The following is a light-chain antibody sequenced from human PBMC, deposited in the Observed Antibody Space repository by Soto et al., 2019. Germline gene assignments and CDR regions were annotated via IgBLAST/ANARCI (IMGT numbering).Light chain of an antibody. CDR3: KQYNSYST. CDR1: QSISSW. J-gene: IGKJ1*01. CDR2: KAS. Sequence: DLQMTQSPSTLSSSLGDRVTITCRASQSISSWLAWYQQKPGKAPKLLIYKASSLESGVPSRFSGSGSGTEFTLTISSLQPDDFATYYCKQYNSYSTFGQGTKVDIK. V-gene: IGKV1-5*03.